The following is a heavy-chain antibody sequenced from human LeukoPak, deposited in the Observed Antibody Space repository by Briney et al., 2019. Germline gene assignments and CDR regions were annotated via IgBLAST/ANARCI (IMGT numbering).Heavy chain of an antibody. CDR1: GGSITTYY. J-gene: IGHJ4*02. V-gene: IGHV4-59*08. D-gene: IGHD6-19*01. Sequence: PSETLSLTCAVSGGSITTYYWSWIRQPPGGGLEWIGYLYYNGSPNYNPPLKSRVSISVDQSKNQFSLKLSSVNAADTAVYYCARQYTSGWFGLDYWGQGILVPVSS. CDR2: LYYNGSP. CDR3: ARQYTSGWFGLDY.